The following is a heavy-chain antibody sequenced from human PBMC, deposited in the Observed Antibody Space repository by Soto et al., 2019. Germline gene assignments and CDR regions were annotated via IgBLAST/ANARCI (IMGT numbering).Heavy chain of an antibody. CDR2: IGTAGDT. CDR3: ARAGAEVDAFDI. V-gene: IGHV3-13*01. J-gene: IGHJ3*02. Sequence: EVQLVESGGGLVQPGGSLRLSCAASGFTFSSYDMHWVRQATGKGLEGVSAIGTAGDTYYPGSVKGRFTISRENAKNSLYLQMNSLRAGDTAVYYCARAGAEVDAFDIWGQGTMVTVSS. CDR1: GFTFSSYD. D-gene: IGHD1-26*01.